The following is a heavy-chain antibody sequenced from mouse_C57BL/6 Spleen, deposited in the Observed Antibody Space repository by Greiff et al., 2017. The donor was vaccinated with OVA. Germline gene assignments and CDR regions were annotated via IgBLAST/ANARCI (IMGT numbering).Heavy chain of an antibody. CDR2: ISSGSSTI. J-gene: IGHJ2*01. CDR1: GFTFSDYG. D-gene: IGHD2-1*01. V-gene: IGHV5-17*01. Sequence: EVKLVESGGGLVKPGGSLKLSCAASGFTFSDYGMHWVRQAPEKGLEWVAYISSGSSTIYYADTVTGRITIPIDNAKNTLFLQMTSLRSEDTAMYYFARGNYYFDYWGQGTTLTVSS. CDR3: ARGNYYFDY.